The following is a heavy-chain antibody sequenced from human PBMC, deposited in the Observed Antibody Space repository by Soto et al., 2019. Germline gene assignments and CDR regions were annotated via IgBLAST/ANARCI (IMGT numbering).Heavy chain of an antibody. CDR3: ARVQLQVVIPDY. D-gene: IGHD6-13*01. CDR1: GFTFSSYW. J-gene: IGHJ4*02. Sequence: EVQLVESGGGLVQPGGSLRLSCAASGFTFSSYWMNWVRQAPGKGLEWVANIKQDGSEKYYVDSVKGRFTISRDNTKNSLYLQMNSLRAEDTAVYYCARVQLQVVIPDYWGQGTLVTVSS. V-gene: IGHV3-7*01. CDR2: IKQDGSEK.